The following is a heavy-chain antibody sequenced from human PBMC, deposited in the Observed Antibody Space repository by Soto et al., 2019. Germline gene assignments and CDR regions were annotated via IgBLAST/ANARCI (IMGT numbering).Heavy chain of an antibody. D-gene: IGHD2-2*01. V-gene: IGHV4-34*01. CDR2: INHSGST. CDR3: ARGRIVVVPAAKHNWFDP. J-gene: IGHJ5*02. CDR1: GGSISSYY. Sequence: SETLSLTCTVSGGSISSYYWSWIRQPPGKGLEWIGEINHSGSTNYNPSLKSRVTISVDTSKNQFSLKLSSVTAADTAVYYCARGRIVVVPAAKHNWFDPWGQGTLVTVSS.